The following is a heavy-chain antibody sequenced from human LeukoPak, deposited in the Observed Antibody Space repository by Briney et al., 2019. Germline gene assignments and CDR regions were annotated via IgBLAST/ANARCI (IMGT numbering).Heavy chain of an antibody. V-gene: IGHV3-21*01. Sequence: PGGSLRLSCAASGFTFNTYSMNWVRQAPGKGLEWVSSISSSSHIYYADSVKGRFTISRDNAKNSLYLQMNSLRAEDTAVYYCARDASGSYPLYFDYWGQGTLVTVSS. CDR3: ARDASGSYPLYFDY. CDR1: GFTFNTYS. J-gene: IGHJ4*02. CDR2: ISSSSHI. D-gene: IGHD3-10*01.